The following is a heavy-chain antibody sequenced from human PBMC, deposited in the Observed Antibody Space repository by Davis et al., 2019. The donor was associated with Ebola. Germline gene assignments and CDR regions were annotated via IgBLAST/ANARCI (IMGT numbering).Heavy chain of an antibody. CDR1: GFTFSSYG. D-gene: IGHD2-2*01. V-gene: IGHV3-30*18. CDR2: ISYDGSNK. Sequence: GESLKISCAASGFTFSSYGMHWVRQAPGKGLEWVAVISYDGSNKYYADSVKGRFTISRDNSKNTLYLQMNSLRAEDTAVYYCAKAHPYCSSTSCYLDYYYGMDVWGQGTTVTVSS. CDR3: AKAHPYCSSTSCYLDYYYGMDV. J-gene: IGHJ6*02.